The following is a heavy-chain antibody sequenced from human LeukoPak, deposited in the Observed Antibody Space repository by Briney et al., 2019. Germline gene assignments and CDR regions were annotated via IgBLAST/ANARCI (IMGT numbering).Heavy chain of an antibody. D-gene: IGHD6-19*01. V-gene: IGHV1-69*13. CDR3: ARPWLVQIYYYGMDV. CDR2: IIPIFGTA. CDR1: GGTFSSYA. Sequence: SVKVSCKASGGTFSSYAISWVRQAPGQGLEWMGGIIPIFGTANYAQKFQGRVTITADESTSTAYMELSSLRSEDTAVYYCARPWLVQIYYYGMDVWGKGTTVTVSS. J-gene: IGHJ6*04.